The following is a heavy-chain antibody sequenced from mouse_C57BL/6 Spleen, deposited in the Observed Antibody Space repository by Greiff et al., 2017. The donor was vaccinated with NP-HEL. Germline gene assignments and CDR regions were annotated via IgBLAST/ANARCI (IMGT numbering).Heavy chain of an antibody. Sequence: QVQLQQSGPELVKPGASVKISCKASGYAFSSSWMNWVKQRPGKGLEWIGRIYPGDGDTNYNGKFKGKATLTADKSSSTAYMQLSSLTSENSAVYLCARLRNVSAWYFDVWGTGTTVTVSS. CDR3: ARLRNVSAWYFDV. V-gene: IGHV1-82*01. D-gene: IGHD6-1*01. CDR1: GYAFSSSW. J-gene: IGHJ1*03. CDR2: IYPGDGDT.